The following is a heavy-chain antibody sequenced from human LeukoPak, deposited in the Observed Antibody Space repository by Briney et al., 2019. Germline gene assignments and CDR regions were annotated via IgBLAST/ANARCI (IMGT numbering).Heavy chain of an antibody. V-gene: IGHV1-8*01. J-gene: IGHJ4*02. Sequence: SVKVSCKASGYTFTSYGIIWVRQASGQGLEWMGWMNPNSGHTGYAQKFQGRVTMTRTTSISTAYMELTSLTSEDSAVYYCARSIVGVRKRNDYWGQGTLVTVSS. D-gene: IGHD1-26*01. CDR3: ARSIVGVRKRNDY. CDR1: GYTFTSYG. CDR2: MNPNSGHT.